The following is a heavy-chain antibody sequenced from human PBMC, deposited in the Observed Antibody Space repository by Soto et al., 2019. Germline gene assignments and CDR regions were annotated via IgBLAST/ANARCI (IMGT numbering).Heavy chain of an antibody. CDR3: TSPNYDSSGFSDY. CDR1: GVTFSGSA. J-gene: IGHJ4*02. CDR2: IRSKANSYAT. V-gene: IGHV3-73*01. D-gene: IGHD3-22*01. Sequence: GXSVKVSFGASGVTFSGSAMHWVRQASGKGLEWVGRIRSKANSYATAYAASVKGRFTISRDDSKNTAYLQMNSLKTEDTAVYYCTSPNYDSSGFSDYWGQGTLVTVSS.